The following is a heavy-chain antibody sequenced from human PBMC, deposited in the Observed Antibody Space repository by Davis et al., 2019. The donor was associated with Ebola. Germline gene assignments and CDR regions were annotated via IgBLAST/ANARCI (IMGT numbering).Heavy chain of an antibody. CDR1: GFTFSSYG. J-gene: IGHJ6*02. CDR2: IWYDGSNK. Sequence: GGSLRLSCAASGFTFSSYGMHWVRQAPGKGLEWVAVIWYDGSNKYYADSVKGRFTISRDNSKNTLYLQMNSLRAEDTAVYYCARDRLVTYYYYYYGMDVWGQGTTVTVSS. CDR3: ARDRLVTYYYYYYGMDV. V-gene: IGHV3-33*01. D-gene: IGHD5-18*01.